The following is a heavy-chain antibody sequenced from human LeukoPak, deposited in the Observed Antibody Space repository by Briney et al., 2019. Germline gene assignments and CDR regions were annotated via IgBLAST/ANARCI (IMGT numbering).Heavy chain of an antibody. CDR2: ISWNSGSI. D-gene: IGHD6-13*01. J-gene: IGHJ3*02. V-gene: IGHV3-9*03. Sequence: GGSLRLSCVASGFTFDDYAMHWVRQGPGKDLEWVSGISWNSGSIGYADSVKGRFTISRDNAKNSLYLQMNSLRVEDMALYYCAKDRGSSWYRVAFDIWGQGTMVTVSS. CDR1: GFTFDDYA. CDR3: AKDRGSSWYRVAFDI.